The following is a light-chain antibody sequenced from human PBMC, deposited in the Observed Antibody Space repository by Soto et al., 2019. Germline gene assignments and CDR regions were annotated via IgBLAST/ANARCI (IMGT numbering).Light chain of an antibody. Sequence: QPVLTQPPSASGTPGQRVTISCSGSSSNIGSNYVYWYQQLPGTAPKLLIYSNNQRPSGVPDRFSGSKSGTSASLAISGRRSDDEADYYCAAWDDSLGGQVFGTGTKLTVL. CDR3: AAWDDSLGGQV. J-gene: IGLJ1*01. CDR1: SSNIGSNY. CDR2: SNN. V-gene: IGLV1-47*02.